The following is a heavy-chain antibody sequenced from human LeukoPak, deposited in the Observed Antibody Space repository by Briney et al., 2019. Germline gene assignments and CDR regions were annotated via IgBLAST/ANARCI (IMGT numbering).Heavy chain of an antibody. D-gene: IGHD4-23*01. CDR1: GYTFTSYY. CDR3: ARLTTVVTPGDY. CDR2: INPSGGST. Sequence: ASVKVSCKASGYTFTSYYMHWVRQAPGQGLEWMGIINPSGGSTSYAQKFQGRVTMTRDMSTRTVYMGLSSLRIEDTAVYYCARLTTVVTPGDYWGQGTLVTVSS. V-gene: IGHV1-46*01. J-gene: IGHJ4*02.